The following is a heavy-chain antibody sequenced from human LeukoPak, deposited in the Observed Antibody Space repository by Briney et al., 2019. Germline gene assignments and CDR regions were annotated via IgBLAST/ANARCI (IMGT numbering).Heavy chain of an antibody. J-gene: IGHJ4*02. CDR1: GFTFSSSV. V-gene: IGHV1-58*01. CDR3: AAELAVGRGCFDY. CDR2: LVVGSGYT. D-gene: IGHD1-1*01. Sequence: SVKVSCKASGFTFSSSVLHWVRQARGQRLEWIGWLVVGSGYTSYAQSFQGRVTLTSDMSTSTSFMELNSLRDEDTAVYYCAAELAVGRGCFDYWGQGTLLTVSS.